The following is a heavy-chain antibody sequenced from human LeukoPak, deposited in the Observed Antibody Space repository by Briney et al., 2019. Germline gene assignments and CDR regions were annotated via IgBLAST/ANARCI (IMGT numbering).Heavy chain of an antibody. CDR2: INHSGST. V-gene: IGHV4-34*01. CDR3: ARDEDRYCSSTSCYSFQH. D-gene: IGHD2-2*02. J-gene: IGHJ1*01. Sequence: SETLSLTCAVYGGSFSGYYWSWIRQPPGKGLEWIGEINHSGSTNYNPSLKSRVTMSVDTSKNQFSLKLSSVTAADTAVYYCARDEDRYCSSTSCYSFQHWGQGTLVTVSS. CDR1: GGSFSGYY.